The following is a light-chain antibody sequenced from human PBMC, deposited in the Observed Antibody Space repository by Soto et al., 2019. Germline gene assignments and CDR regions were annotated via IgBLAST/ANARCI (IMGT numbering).Light chain of an antibody. CDR1: QSARIS. Sequence: ETVMTQSPATLSVSPGERATLSCRASQSARISLGWYQQKPGQAPRLLVYGASTRATGIPARFSGSGAGTDFTLTITSLQSEDFGVYFCQQYKDWPTTFGQGTKVDIK. J-gene: IGKJ1*01. CDR2: GAS. CDR3: QQYKDWPTT. V-gene: IGKV3-15*01.